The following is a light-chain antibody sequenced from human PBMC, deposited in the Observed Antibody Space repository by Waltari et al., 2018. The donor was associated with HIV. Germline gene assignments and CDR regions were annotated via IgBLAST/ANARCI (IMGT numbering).Light chain of an antibody. J-gene: IGKJ1*01. CDR2: AAS. CDR1: QGITND. V-gene: IGKV1-6*01. Sequence: AFQMTQSPPSLSASVGDKVSITCRASQGITNDLGWYQEKPGEAPKLLIYAASSLQTGVPSRFSGSGSGTDFTLTISNLQPEDFATYYCLQDFSYPRTFGQGTKVEIK. CDR3: LQDFSYPRT.